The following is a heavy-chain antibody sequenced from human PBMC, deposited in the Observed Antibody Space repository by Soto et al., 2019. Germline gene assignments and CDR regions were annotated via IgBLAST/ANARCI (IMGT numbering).Heavy chain of an antibody. CDR3: ARDLGRTTVVTPGLPSSYGMDV. CDR1: GFTFSSYE. V-gene: IGHV3-48*03. Sequence: GGSLRLSCAASGFTFSSYEMNWVRQAPGKGLEWVSYISSSGSTIYYADSVKGRFTISRDNAKNSLYLQMNSLRAEDTAVYYCARDLGRTTVVTPGLPSSYGMDVWGQGTTVTVSS. J-gene: IGHJ6*02. D-gene: IGHD4-17*01. CDR2: ISSSGSTI.